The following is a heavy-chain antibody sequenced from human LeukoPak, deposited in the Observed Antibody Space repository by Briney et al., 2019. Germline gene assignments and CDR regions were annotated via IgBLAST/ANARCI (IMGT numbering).Heavy chain of an antibody. J-gene: IGHJ2*01. CDR2: ISYDGSNT. CDR3: AREYDNGVWHFDL. CDR1: GFTFSSYA. V-gene: IGHV3-30-3*01. Sequence: TGGSLRLSCAASGFTFSSYAIHWVRQAPGKGLEWVAVISYDGSNTYYADSVKGRFTISRDNSKNTLYLQMNNLRAEDTAVYYCAREYDNGVWHFDLWGRGTLVTVSS. D-gene: IGHD3-16*01.